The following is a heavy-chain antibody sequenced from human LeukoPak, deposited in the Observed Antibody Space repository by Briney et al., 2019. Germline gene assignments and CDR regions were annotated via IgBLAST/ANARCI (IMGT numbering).Heavy chain of an antibody. J-gene: IGHJ5*02. CDR3: ARVLAPSAMMSWWFDP. Sequence: RSSETLSLTCTVSGGSISSYYWSWIRQPAGKGLEWIGRIYTSGSTNYNPSLKSRVTMSVDTSKNQFSLKLSSVTAADTAVYYCARVLAPSAMMSWWFDPWGQGTLVTVSS. V-gene: IGHV4-4*07. CDR2: IYTSGST. CDR1: GGSISSYY. D-gene: IGHD2-2*01.